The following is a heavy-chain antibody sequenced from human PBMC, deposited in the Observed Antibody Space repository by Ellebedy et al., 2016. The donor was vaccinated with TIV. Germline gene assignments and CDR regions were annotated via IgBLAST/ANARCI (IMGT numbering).Heavy chain of an antibody. J-gene: IGHJ2*01. CDR2: IIPIFGTA. V-gene: IGHV1-69*13. CDR1: GGTFSSYA. CDR3: ARDSEAGRYFDL. D-gene: IGHD6-13*01. Sequence: AASVKVSCKASGGTFSSYAISWVRQAPGQGLEWMGGIIPIFGTANYAQKFQGRVTITADESTSTASMELSSLRSEDTAVYYCARDSEAGRYFDLWGRGTLVTVSS.